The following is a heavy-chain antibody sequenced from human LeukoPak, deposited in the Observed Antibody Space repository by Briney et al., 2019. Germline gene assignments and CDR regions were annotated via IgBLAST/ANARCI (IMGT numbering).Heavy chain of an antibody. CDR2: ISDSGGST. J-gene: IGHJ4*02. Sequence: GGSLRLSCAVSGITLSNYGMSWVRQAPGKGLEWVTGISDSGGSTNYADSVKGRFTISRDNPKNTLYLQMNSLRAEDTAVYFCAKRGVVIRVILVGFHKEAYYFDSWGQGALVTVSS. V-gene: IGHV3-23*01. D-gene: IGHD3-22*01. CDR3: AKRGVVIRVILVGFHKEAYYFDS. CDR1: GITLSNYG.